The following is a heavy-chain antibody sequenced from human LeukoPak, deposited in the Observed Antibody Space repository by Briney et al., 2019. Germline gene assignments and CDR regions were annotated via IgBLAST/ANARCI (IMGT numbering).Heavy chain of an antibody. V-gene: IGHV4-30-2*02. Sequence: PSETLSLTCAVSGGSISSGGYSWSWIRQPPGKGLEWIGYIYHSGSTYYNPSLKSRVTISVDTSKNQFSLKLSSVTAADTAVYYCARTGGRWLQLGDWGQGTLATVSS. CDR1: GGSISSGGYS. D-gene: IGHD5-24*01. CDR3: ARTGGRWLQLGD. J-gene: IGHJ4*02. CDR2: IYHSGST.